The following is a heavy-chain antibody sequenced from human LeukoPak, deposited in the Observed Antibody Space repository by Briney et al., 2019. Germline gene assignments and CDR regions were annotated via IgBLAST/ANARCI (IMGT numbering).Heavy chain of an antibody. Sequence: GGSLRRSCAVSGFNFRSFWMSWVRQAPGKGLEWVANIKQDGSEKFYVDSVKGRFTISRDNAKNSLYLQMNSLRAEDSAVYFCARGFYFSMTELYYLDLWGRGTLVTVSS. J-gene: IGHJ2*01. D-gene: IGHD2-8*01. V-gene: IGHV3-7*04. CDR2: IKQDGSEK. CDR3: ARGFYFSMTELYYLDL. CDR1: GFNFRSFW.